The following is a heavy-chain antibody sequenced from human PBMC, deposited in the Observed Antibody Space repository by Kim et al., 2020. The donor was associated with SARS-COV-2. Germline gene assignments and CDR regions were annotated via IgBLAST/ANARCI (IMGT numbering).Heavy chain of an antibody. CDR3: AKGDCSSTSCHTTDY. V-gene: IGHV3-23*01. CDR2: ISGSGGSI. J-gene: IGHJ4*02. Sequence: GGSLRLSCAASGFTFSSYAMRWVRQAPGKGLEWVSTISGSGGSIYYADSVKGRFTISRDNSKNTLYLQMNSLRAEDTAVYYCAKGDCSSTSCHTTDYCGRGTLVTVSS. CDR1: GFTFSSYA. D-gene: IGHD2-2*02.